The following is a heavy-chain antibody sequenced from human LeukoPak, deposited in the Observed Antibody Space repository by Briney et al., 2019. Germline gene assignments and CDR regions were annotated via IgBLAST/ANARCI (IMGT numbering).Heavy chain of an antibody. Sequence: SQTLSLTCTVSGGSISSGSYYWSWIRQPAGKGLEWIGRIYTSASTNYYPSLQSPITISVDTSKNPFSLKLSSVTAAATAVYYCARQYNGLTGFRSFDSWGQGTLVTVSS. CDR3: ARQYNGLTGFRSFDS. D-gene: IGHD3-9*01. CDR2: IYTSAST. J-gene: IGHJ4*02. V-gene: IGHV4-61*02. CDR1: GGSISSGSYY.